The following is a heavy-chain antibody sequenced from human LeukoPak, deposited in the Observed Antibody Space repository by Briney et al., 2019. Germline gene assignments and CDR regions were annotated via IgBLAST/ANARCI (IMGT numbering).Heavy chain of an antibody. CDR3: ARDNSVGTNAWWFDP. CDR2: INPSGGST. Sequence: GASVKVSCKASEYTFTGYYMHWVRQAPGQGLEWMGIINPSGGSTSYAQKFQGRVTMTRDMSTSTDYMELSSLRSEDTAVYYCARDNSVGTNAWWFDPWGQGTLVTVSS. V-gene: IGHV1-46*01. CDR1: EYTFTGYY. D-gene: IGHD4-23*01. J-gene: IGHJ5*02.